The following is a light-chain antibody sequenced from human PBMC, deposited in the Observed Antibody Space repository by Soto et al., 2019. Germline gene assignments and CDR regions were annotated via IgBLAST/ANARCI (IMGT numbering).Light chain of an antibody. J-gene: IGKJ4*01. CDR3: QQYNNWPPLT. CDR1: QSVSSN. V-gene: IGKV3-15*01. Sequence: EIVMTQSPVTLSVSPGERATLSCRASQSVSSNLAWYQQKLGQAPRLLIYGASTRATDIPDRFSGSGSGTEFPLTISSLQSEDFAVYYCQQYNNWPPLTFGGGTKVEIK. CDR2: GAS.